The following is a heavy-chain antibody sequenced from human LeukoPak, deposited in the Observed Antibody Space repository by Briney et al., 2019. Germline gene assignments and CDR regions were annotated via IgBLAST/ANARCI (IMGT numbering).Heavy chain of an antibody. D-gene: IGHD4-17*01. CDR3: ARGGVYGDYENRFDY. Sequence: SVKVSCKASGGTFSSYAISWVRQAPGQGLEWMGRIIPIFGTANYAQKFQGRVTITTDESTSTAYMELSSLRSEDTAVYYCARGGVYGDYENRFDYWGQGTLVTVSS. V-gene: IGHV1-69*05. J-gene: IGHJ4*02. CDR1: GGTFSSYA. CDR2: IIPIFGTA.